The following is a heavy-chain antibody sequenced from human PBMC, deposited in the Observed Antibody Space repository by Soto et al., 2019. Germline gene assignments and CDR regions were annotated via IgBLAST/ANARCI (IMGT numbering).Heavy chain of an antibody. V-gene: IGHV1-18*01. J-gene: IGHJ4*02. Sequence: QVQLVQSGAEVKKPGASVKVSCKASGYTFTSYGISWVRQAPGQGLEWMGWISAYNGNTNYAQKLQGRVTMPTATSTSTAYMKARSLRSDDTAVYYCATDRSAYYYIGRPRGDYVRQGTLVTVSS. CDR1: GYTFTSYG. CDR3: ATDRSAYYYIGRPRGDY. CDR2: ISAYNGNT. D-gene: IGHD3-9*01.